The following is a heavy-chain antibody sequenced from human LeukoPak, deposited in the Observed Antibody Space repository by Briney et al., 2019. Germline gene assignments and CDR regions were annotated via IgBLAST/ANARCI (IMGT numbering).Heavy chain of an antibody. CDR1: GGSISSSSYY. V-gene: IGHV4-39*01. J-gene: IGHJ4*02. Sequence: SETLSLTCTVSGGSISSSSYYWGWIRQPPGKGLEWIGSIYYSGSTYYNPSLKSRVTISVDTSKNQFSLKLSSVTAADTAVYYCARGGIVGATMFDFDYWGQGTLVTVSS. CDR3: ARGGIVGATMFDFDY. CDR2: IYYSGST. D-gene: IGHD1-26*01.